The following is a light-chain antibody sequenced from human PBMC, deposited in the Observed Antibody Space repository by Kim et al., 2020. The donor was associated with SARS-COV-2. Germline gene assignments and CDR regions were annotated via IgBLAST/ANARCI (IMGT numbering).Light chain of an antibody. CDR2: YDS. V-gene: IGLV3-21*04. CDR3: QVWDSSSDHVV. J-gene: IGLJ2*01. CDR1: NIGSKT. Sequence: SYELTQPPSVSVAPGKTARIACGRNNIGSKTVRWYQQKPGQAPVLVIYYDSDRPSGIPERFSGSNSGNTATLTISRVEAGDEADYFCQVWDSSSDHVVFG.